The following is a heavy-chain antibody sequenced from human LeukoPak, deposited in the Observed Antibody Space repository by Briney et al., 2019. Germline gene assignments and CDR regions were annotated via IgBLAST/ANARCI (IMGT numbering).Heavy chain of an antibody. D-gene: IGHD1-26*01. J-gene: IGHJ6*02. V-gene: IGHV3-23*01. CDR3: AKEGARIVGATWYYYYGMDV. Sequence: GGSLRLSCSASGFTFSSYAMSWVRQAPGKGLEWVSAISGSGGSTYYANSVKGRSTISRDNSKNTLYLQMNSLRAEDTAVYYWAKEGARIVGATWYYYYGMDVWGQGTTVTVSS. CDR2: ISGSGGST. CDR1: GFTFSSYA.